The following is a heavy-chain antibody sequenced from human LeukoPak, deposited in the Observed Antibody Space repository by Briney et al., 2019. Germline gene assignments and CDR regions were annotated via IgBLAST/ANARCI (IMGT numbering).Heavy chain of an antibody. CDR3: AELGITMIGGV. CDR1: GFTFDDYA. CDR2: ISWNSGSI. Sequence: QPGGSLRLSCAASGFTFDDYAMHWVRQAPGRGLEWVSRISWNSGSIGYADSVKGRFTISRDNAKNSLYLQMNSLRAEDTAVYYCAELGITMIGGVWGKGTTVTISS. J-gene: IGHJ6*04. D-gene: IGHD3-10*02. V-gene: IGHV3-9*01.